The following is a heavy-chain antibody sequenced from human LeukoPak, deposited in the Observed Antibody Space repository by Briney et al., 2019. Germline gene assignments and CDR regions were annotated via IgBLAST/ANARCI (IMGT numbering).Heavy chain of an antibody. Sequence: GGSLRLSCAASGFTFSSMNWVRQAPGKGLEWVSYISSSSSTIYYADSVKGRFTISRDNAKNSLYLQMNSLRAEDTAVYYCARGGLTIFGVVNYMDVWGKGTTVTVSS. CDR2: ISSSSSTI. V-gene: IGHV3-48*01. J-gene: IGHJ6*03. D-gene: IGHD3-3*01. CDR3: ARGGLTIFGVVNYMDV. CDR1: GFTFSS.